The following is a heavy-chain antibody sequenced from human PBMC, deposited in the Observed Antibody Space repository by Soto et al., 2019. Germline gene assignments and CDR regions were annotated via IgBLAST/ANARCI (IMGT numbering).Heavy chain of an antibody. Sequence: AETLSLTCTVSGGSISSYYWSWIRQPPGKGLEWIGYIYYSGSTNYNPSLKSRVTISVDTSKNQFSLKLNSMTAADTAVYYCARVLGGRKLFDYWGLGTLVTVSS. CDR1: GGSISSYY. D-gene: IGHD3-16*01. CDR2: IYYSGST. J-gene: IGHJ4*02. V-gene: IGHV4-59*08. CDR3: ARVLGGRKLFDY.